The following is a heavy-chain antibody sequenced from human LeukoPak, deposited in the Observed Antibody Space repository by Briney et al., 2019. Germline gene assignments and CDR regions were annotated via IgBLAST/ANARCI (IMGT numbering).Heavy chain of an antibody. CDR1: GFIFSDYW. Sequence: GGSLRLSCAASGFIFSDYWMGWVRQAPGKGPEWVASIKPDGNEQYYADSVRGRFTISRDNSKDSLFLQMDSLRDDDTAVYYCGRERVSAYDYWGQGSLATVTS. V-gene: IGHV3-7*01. J-gene: IGHJ4*02. CDR3: GRERVSAYDY. CDR2: IKPDGNEQ.